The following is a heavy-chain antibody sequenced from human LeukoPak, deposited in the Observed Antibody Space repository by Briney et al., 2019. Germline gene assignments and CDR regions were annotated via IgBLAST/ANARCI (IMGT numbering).Heavy chain of an antibody. V-gene: IGHV1-69*13. Sequence: SVKVSCKASGGTFSSYAISWVRQAPGQGLEWMGGIIPIFGTANYAQKFQGRVTITADESTSTAYMELCRLRSDDTAVYYCAGTGTTYLFDIWGQRTMVTVSS. J-gene: IGHJ3*02. CDR1: GGTFSSYA. D-gene: IGHD1-14*01. CDR2: IIPIFGTA. CDR3: AGTGTTYLFDI.